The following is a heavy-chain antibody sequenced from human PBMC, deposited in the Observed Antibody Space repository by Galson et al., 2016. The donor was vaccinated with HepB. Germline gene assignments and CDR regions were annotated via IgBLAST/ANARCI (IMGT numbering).Heavy chain of an antibody. D-gene: IGHD1-1*01. V-gene: IGHV3-74*01. CDR3: ARDYWTGTSYNDY. CDR1: GFTFRSYW. CDR2: INSDGSTT. J-gene: IGHJ4*02. Sequence: SLRLSCAASGFTFRSYWMHWVRQAPGKGLVWVSRINSDGSTTSFADSVKGRFTISRDNAKNTLYLQIKSLRAEDTAVDYCARDYWTGTSYNDYWGQGTLVTVAS.